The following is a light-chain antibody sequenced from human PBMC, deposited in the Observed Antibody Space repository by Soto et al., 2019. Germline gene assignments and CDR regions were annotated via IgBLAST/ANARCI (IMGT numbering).Light chain of an antibody. V-gene: IGKV3-15*01. Sequence: EIVMTQSPATLSVSPGERATLSCRASQSVSSNLAWYQQKPGQAPRLLIYHASARATGIPARFSGSGSGTDFTLTISRLEPEDFAVYYCQQYGSSHWTFGQGTKVDIK. CDR2: HAS. CDR1: QSVSSN. CDR3: QQYGSSHWT. J-gene: IGKJ1*01.